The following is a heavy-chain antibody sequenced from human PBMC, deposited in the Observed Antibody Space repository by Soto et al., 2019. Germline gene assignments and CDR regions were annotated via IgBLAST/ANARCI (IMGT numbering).Heavy chain of an antibody. CDR2: ISSDGRKE. D-gene: IGHD2-8*01. V-gene: IGHV3-30*04. J-gene: IGHJ4*02. CDR1: GFTFRTYA. Sequence: QVQLVESGGGVVQPGRSLRLSCAASGFTFRTYAMHWFRQSPGKGLEWVAGISSDGRKEFYVDSVKGRFTSSRDNSKNTLYLQMNSPRTDDTAIYYCARDNGGYWGQGTLVTVSS. CDR3: ARDNGGY.